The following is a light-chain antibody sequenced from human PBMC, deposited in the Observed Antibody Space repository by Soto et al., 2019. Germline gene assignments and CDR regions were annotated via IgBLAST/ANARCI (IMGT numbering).Light chain of an antibody. Sequence: QSVLTQPPSVSAAPGQKVTISCSGSSSNIGNNYVSWYQQLPGTAPKLLIYENNKRPSGVSNRFSGSKSGNTASLIISGLQAEDEADYYCSSYTSSSTLSTYVFGTGTQLTVL. CDR1: SSNIGNNY. CDR3: SSYTSSSTLSTYV. CDR2: ENN. V-gene: IGLV1-51*02. J-gene: IGLJ1*01.